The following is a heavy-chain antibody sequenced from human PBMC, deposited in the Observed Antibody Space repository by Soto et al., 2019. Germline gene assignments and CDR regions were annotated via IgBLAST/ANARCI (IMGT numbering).Heavy chain of an antibody. CDR3: AKEDTAMVTNWFDP. D-gene: IGHD5-18*01. V-gene: IGHV3-23*01. CDR1: GLAFSSYA. Sequence: SXRLSFAASGLAFSSYAMSWVRQAPGKGLEWVSAISGSGGSTYYADSVKGRFTISRDNSKNTLYLQMNSLRAEDTDVYYCAKEDTAMVTNWFDPWGQGTLVTVYS. J-gene: IGHJ5*02. CDR2: ISGSGGST.